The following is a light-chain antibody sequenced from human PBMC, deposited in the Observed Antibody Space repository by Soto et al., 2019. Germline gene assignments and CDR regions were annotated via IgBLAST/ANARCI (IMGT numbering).Light chain of an antibody. V-gene: IGLV1-44*01. Sequence: QSVLTQPPSGSRTPGQRVTISCSGSSSNIGSHLVNWYQQVPGTAPRLLIYTNNQRPSGVPDRFSDSKSDTSASLAISGLQSEDEAHYYCAAWDGSLQSWVFGGGTKVTLL. CDR3: AAWDGSLQSWV. CDR1: SSNIGSHL. J-gene: IGLJ3*02. CDR2: TNN.